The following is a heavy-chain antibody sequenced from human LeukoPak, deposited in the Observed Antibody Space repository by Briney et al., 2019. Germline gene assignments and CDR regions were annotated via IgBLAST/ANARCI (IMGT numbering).Heavy chain of an antibody. V-gene: IGHV3-74*01. J-gene: IGHJ4*02. Sequence: GSLRNSGTAPGFALRAYWMHWVRPTQPYGLVWVSRIISDGSSTSYADSVKGRFTISRDNAKNTLYLQMNSLRAEDTAVYYCARDGSLPDYWGQGTLVTVSS. CDR2: IISDGSST. CDR3: ARDGSLPDY. CDR1: GFALRAYW.